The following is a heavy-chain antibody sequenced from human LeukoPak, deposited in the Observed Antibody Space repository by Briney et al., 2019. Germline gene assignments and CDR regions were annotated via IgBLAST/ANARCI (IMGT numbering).Heavy chain of an antibody. J-gene: IGHJ6*02. CDR2: IIPIFGTA. CDR1: GGTFSIYA. D-gene: IGHD6-13*01. CDR3: ARKLYSSSRYYYYYGMDV. Sequence: SVKVSCTASGGTFSIYAISWVRQAPGQGLEWMGGIIPIFGTANYAQKFQGRVTITADESTSTAYMELSSLRSEDTAVYYCARKLYSSSRYYYYYGMDVWGQGTTVTVSS. V-gene: IGHV1-69*13.